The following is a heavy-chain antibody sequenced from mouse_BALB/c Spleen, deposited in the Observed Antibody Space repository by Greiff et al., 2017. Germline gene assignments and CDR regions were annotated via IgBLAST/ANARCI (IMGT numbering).Heavy chain of an antibody. CDR2: IWSGGST. CDR3: ARRGLLRYAMDY. CDR1: GFSLTSYG. V-gene: IGHV2-2*02. J-gene: IGHJ4*01. Sequence: QVQLQQSGPGLVQPSQSLSITCTASGFSLTSYGVHWVRQSPGKGLEWLGVIWSGGSTDYNAAYIYRLSISKDNSKSQVFFKMNSRQANDTAIYYCARRGLLRYAMDYWGQGTSVTVSS. D-gene: IGHD1-1*01.